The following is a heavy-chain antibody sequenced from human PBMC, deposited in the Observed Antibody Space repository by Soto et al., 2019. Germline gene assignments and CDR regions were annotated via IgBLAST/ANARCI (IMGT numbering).Heavy chain of an antibody. CDR1: GGTFSSYT. D-gene: IGHD1-26*01. CDR3: ARDLKVGATPKYYYYGMDV. J-gene: IGHJ6*02. Sequence: QVQLVQSGAEVKKPGSSVKVSCKASGGTFSSYTISWVRQAPGQGLEWMGRIIPILGIANYAQKFQGRVTITADKSTSTAYMELSRLRSEDTAVYYCARDLKVGATPKYYYYGMDVWGQGTTVTVSS. CDR2: IIPILGIA. V-gene: IGHV1-69*08.